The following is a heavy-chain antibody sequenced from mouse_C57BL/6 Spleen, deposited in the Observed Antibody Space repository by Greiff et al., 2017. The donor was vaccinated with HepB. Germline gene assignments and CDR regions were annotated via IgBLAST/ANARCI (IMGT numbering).Heavy chain of an antibody. CDR3: PHLVYGLFDY. D-gene: IGHD1-2*01. V-gene: IGHV1-82*01. CDR1: GYAFSSSW. Sequence: QVQLQQSGPELVKPGASVKISCKASGYAFSSSWMNWVKQRPGKGLEWIGRIYPGDGDTNYNGKFKGKATLTADKSSSTAYMQLSSLTSEDSAVYFFPHLVYGLFDYWGQRTTLTVSS. CDR2: IYPGDGDT. J-gene: IGHJ2*01.